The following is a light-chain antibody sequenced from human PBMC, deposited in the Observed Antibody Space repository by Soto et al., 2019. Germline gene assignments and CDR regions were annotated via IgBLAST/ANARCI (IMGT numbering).Light chain of an antibody. CDR2: GAS. CDR1: QSVSSSY. J-gene: IGKJ1*01. CDR3: QQYSTSRT. Sequence: ILFTQSPGTLSLSPGDRATLSCRASQSVSSSYLAGYQQKPGQAPRLLIYGASSRATGIPDRLSGSGSGTDFTITIRRLEPEDFAMYYCQQYSTSRTFGQGTKVDIK. V-gene: IGKV3-20*01.